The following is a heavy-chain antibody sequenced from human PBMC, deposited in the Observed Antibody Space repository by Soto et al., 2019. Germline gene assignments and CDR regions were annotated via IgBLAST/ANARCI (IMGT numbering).Heavy chain of an antibody. V-gene: IGHV4-59*08. Sequence: SQTLSLTCTVSGGSISSYYWSWIRQPPGKGLEWIGYIYYSGSTNYNPSLKSRVTISVDTSKNQFSLKLSSVTAADTAVYYCARHPALPLGYYYMDVWGKGTTVTVSS. J-gene: IGHJ6*03. CDR1: GGSISSYY. D-gene: IGHD3-16*01. CDR2: IYYSGST. CDR3: ARHPALPLGYYYMDV.